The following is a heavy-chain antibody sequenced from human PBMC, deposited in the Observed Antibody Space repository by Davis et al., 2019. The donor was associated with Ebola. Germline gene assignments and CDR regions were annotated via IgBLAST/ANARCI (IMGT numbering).Heavy chain of an antibody. CDR2: ISAYNGQI. V-gene: IGHV1-18*04. CDR3: AKDSSSWAYYDSAGYPFDH. D-gene: IGHD6-13*01. CDR1: GYSFTSYY. Sequence: AASVKVSCKASGYSFTSYYIHWVRQAPGQGLEWMGWISAYNGQIKYAQKFEGRVTMTTDTSTNTGYMELRSLKSDDTAMYYCAKDSSSWAYYDSAGYPFDHWGQGTLVTVSS. J-gene: IGHJ4*02.